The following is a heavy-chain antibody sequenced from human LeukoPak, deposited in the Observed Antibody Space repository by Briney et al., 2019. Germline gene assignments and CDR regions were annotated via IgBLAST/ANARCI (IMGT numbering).Heavy chain of an antibody. V-gene: IGHV3-72*01. CDR2: IRNKVISYST. CDR1: GFTFSDHY. CDR3: SRAQSNGDYFDY. J-gene: IGHJ4*02. D-gene: IGHD2-8*01. Sequence: GGSLRLSSAASGFTFSDHYMDWVRQAPGKGLEWVARIRNKVISYSTEYAASVKGRFTISRDDSKNSLYLQMISLRTEDTAVYYCSRAQSNGDYFDYWGQGALVTVSS.